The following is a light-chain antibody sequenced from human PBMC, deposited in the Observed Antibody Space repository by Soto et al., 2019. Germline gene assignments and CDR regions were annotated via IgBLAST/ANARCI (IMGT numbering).Light chain of an antibody. J-gene: IGLJ2*01. CDR3: QSVDSSNVV. V-gene: IGLV6-57*01. CDR2: KDN. CDR1: SGSIVSSY. Sequence: NFMLTQPHSVSESPGKTVTISCTRSSGSIVSSYVQWYQQRPGGSPTTVIYKDNQRPSGVPDRFSGSIARSSNSASLTISGLVTEDEANYYCQSVDSSNVVFGGGTKLTVL.